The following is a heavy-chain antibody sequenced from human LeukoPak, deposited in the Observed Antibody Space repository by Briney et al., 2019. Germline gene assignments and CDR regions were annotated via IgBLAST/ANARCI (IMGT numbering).Heavy chain of an antibody. V-gene: IGHV3-43*01. Sequence: PGGSLRLSCAASGFTFNDYTMHWVRHAPGKGLEWVSLISWDGASTYYADSVQGRFTISRDNAKNSLYLQMNSLRAEDTAVYYCARDERWLQLIGKRTDSRRENWFDPWGQGTLVTVSS. D-gene: IGHD5-24*01. J-gene: IGHJ5*02. CDR1: GFTFNDYT. CDR3: ARDERWLQLIGKRTDSRRENWFDP. CDR2: ISWDGAST.